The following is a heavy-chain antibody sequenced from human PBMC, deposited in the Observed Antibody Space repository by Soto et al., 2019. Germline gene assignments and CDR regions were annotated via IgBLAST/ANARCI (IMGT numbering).Heavy chain of an antibody. J-gene: IGHJ4*02. CDR2: MNPNSGNT. CDR3: ARGSRVYDYVWGSLEY. D-gene: IGHD3-16*01. V-gene: IGHV1-8*01. Sequence: QVQLVQSGAEVKKPGASVKVSCKASGYTFTSYDINWVRQATGQGLEWMGWMNPNSGNTGYAQKFQGRVTITRNTSIRTAYMELSSLRSEDTAVYYCARGSRVYDYVWGSLEYWCQGTLVTVSS. CDR1: GYTFTSYD.